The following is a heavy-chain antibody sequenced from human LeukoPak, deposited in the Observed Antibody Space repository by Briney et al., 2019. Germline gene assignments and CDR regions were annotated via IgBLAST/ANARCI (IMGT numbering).Heavy chain of an antibody. CDR1: GYTLSNYY. J-gene: IGHJ4*02. V-gene: IGHV1-46*01. CDR2: INPSGGST. Sequence: ASVKVSCKASGYTLSNYYLHWVRQAPGQGLEWMGIINPSGGSTSYAQKFQGRVTMTRDMSTSTVYMELSSLRSEDTAVYYCARDLSPPGYSSGWWDAGGYWGQGTLVTVSS. D-gene: IGHD6-19*01. CDR3: ARDLSPPGYSSGWWDAGGY.